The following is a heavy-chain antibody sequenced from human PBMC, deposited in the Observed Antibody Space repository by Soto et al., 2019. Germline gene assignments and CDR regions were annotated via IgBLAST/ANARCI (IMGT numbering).Heavy chain of an antibody. D-gene: IGHD6-19*01. V-gene: IGHV3-7*04. Sequence: PGGSLRLSCAASGFTFSRYWMDWVRQAPRKGLEWVATIKHDGSEQYYVDSVKGRFIVSRDNAKNSLFLQMNGLRVEDTAVYFCARAMGTDGWSNQPFDIWGQGTMVTVSS. CDR3: ARAMGTDGWSNQPFDI. CDR1: GFTFSRYW. J-gene: IGHJ3*02. CDR2: IKHDGSEQ.